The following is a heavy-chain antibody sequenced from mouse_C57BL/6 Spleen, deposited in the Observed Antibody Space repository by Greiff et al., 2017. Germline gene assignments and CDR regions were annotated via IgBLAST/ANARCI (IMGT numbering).Heavy chain of an antibody. CDR2: IDTSDSET. Sequence: QVQLQQPGAELVRPGSSVKLSCKASGYTFTSYWMPWVKQRPIQGLEWIGNIDTSDSETHYNQKFKDKATLTVDKSSSTAYMQLSRLTSEDSAVYYWARSGRSYSYVDGRGTGTTVTVSS. CDR1: GYTFTSYW. D-gene: IGHD1-1*01. V-gene: IGHV1-52*01. J-gene: IGHJ1*03. CDR3: ARSGRSYSYVDG.